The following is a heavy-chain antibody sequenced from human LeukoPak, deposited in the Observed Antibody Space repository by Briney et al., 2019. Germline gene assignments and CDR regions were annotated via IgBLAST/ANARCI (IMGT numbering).Heavy chain of an antibody. CDR2: IYYSGST. J-gene: IGHJ4*02. CDR1: GGSISSYY. Sequence: TSETLSLTCTVSGGSISSYYWSWIRQPPGKGLEWIGYIYYSGSTNYNPSLKGRVTISVDTSKNQFSLKLSSVTAADTAVYYCAMAPFWSGSTPNYWGQGTLVTVSS. V-gene: IGHV4-59*08. CDR3: AMAPFWSGSTPNY. D-gene: IGHD3-3*01.